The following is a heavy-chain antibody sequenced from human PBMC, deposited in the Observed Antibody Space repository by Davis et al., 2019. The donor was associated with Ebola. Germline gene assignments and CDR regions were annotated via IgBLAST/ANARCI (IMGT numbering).Heavy chain of an antibody. CDR3: ARRHYYDGNWYFDL. D-gene: IGHD3-22*01. J-gene: IGHJ2*01. V-gene: IGHV4-59*08. CDR1: GGSISSYY. CDR2: IYYSGST. Sequence: MPSETLSLTCTVSGGSISSYYWSWIRQPPGKGLEWIGYIYYSGSTNYNPSLKSRVTISVDTSKNQFSLKLSSVTATDTAVYYCARRHYYDGNWYFDLWGRGTLVTVSS.